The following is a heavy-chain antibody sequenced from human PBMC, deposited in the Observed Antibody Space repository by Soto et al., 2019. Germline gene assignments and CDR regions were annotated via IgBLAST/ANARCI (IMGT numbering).Heavy chain of an antibody. J-gene: IGHJ4*02. Sequence: QVQLVQSGAEVKKPGSSVKVSCKASGGTFTSYVISWLRQAPGQGTEWMGGIIPMFGTPDYAKRFKSRVTITTEESTNPAYMELNRLRSEDTAFYDCAVNAGPAVAYSFEHGGQGTLVTVS. V-gene: IGHV1-69*05. CDR2: IIPMFGTP. D-gene: IGHD3-16*01. CDR3: AVNAGPAVAYSFEH. CDR1: GGTFTSYV.